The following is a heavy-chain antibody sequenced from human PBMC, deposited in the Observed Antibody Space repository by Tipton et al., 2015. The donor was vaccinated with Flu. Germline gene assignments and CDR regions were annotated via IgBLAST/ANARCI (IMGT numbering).Heavy chain of an antibody. J-gene: IGHJ4*02. CDR3: ARAGYGQQLGLFDY. CDR1: GSSISSNNW. V-gene: IGHV4-4*02. Sequence: TLSLTCAVSGSSISSNNWWSWVRQPPGKGLEWIGEIYHSGTTKYNPSLKSGVTISVDKSKNQFSLKLSSVTAADTAVYYCARAGYGQQLGLFDYWGQGTLVTVSS. CDR2: IYHSGTT. D-gene: IGHD6-13*01.